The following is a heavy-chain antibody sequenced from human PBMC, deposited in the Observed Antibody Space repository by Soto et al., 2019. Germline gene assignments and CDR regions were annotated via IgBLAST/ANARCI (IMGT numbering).Heavy chain of an antibody. D-gene: IGHD2-2*01. V-gene: IGHV1-69*02. Sequence: GASVKVSCKASGGTFSSYTISWVRQAPGQGLEWMGRIIPILGIANYAQKFQGRVTITADESTSTAYMELSSLRSEDTAVYYCARGPYCISTSCYALNFDYWGQGTLVTVSS. J-gene: IGHJ4*02. CDR3: ARGPYCISTSCYALNFDY. CDR1: GGTFSSYT. CDR2: IIPILGIA.